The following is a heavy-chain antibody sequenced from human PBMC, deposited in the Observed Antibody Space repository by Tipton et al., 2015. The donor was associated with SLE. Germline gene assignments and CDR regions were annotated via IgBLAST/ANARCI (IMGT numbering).Heavy chain of an antibody. CDR1: SGSISSYH. D-gene: IGHD6-13*01. J-gene: IGHJ4*02. V-gene: IGHV4-59*01. Sequence: TLSLTCTVSSGSISSYHWSWIRQPPGKGLEWIGYIYYSGSTNYNPSLKSRVTISVDTSKNQFSLKLSSVTAADTAVYYCARSRGSSWYPSYWGQGTLVTVSS. CDR2: IYYSGST. CDR3: ARSRGSSWYPSY.